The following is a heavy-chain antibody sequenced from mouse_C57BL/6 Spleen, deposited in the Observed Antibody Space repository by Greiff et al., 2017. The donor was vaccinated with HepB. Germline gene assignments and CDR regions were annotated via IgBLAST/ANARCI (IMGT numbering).Heavy chain of an antibody. J-gene: IGHJ3*01. V-gene: IGHV1-61*01. CDR1: GYTFTSYW. Sequence: VQLQQPGAELVRPGSSVKLSCKASGYTFTSYWMDWVKQRPGQGLEWIGNIYPSDSETHYNQKFKDKATLTVDKSSSTAYMQLSSLTSEDSAVYYCAREGDITPGPLAYWGQGTLVTVSA. CDR3: AREGDITPGPLAY. CDR2: IYPSDSET. D-gene: IGHD1-1*01.